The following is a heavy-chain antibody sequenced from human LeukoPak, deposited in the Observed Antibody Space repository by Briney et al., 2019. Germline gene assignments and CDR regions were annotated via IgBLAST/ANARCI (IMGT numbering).Heavy chain of an antibody. CDR1: GFTFSSYE. CDR2: ISSGGRIK. J-gene: IGHJ4*02. CDR3: ARDEPGIAVDVGVY. Sequence: QPGGSLGLSCAASGFTFSSYEMNWVRQAPGKGLEWVSYISSGGRIKYYADSVKGRFTISRDNAKNSLYLQMNSLRAEDTAVYYCARDEPGIAVDVGVYWGQGTLVTVSS. V-gene: IGHV3-48*03. D-gene: IGHD6-19*01.